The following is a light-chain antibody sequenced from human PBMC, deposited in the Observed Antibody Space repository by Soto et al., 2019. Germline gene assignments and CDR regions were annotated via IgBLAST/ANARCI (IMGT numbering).Light chain of an antibody. CDR1: QTVSSN. CDR3: QQYHNWPPQYT. Sequence: EIVMTQSPATLSVSPGERATLSCRASQTVSSNLAWYQQKPGQAPRLLIHGASTRATGVPARFSGSGSGTEFTLTFTSLQSEDFAVYYCQQYHNWPPQYTFVQGTKLQIK. CDR2: GAS. V-gene: IGKV3-15*01. J-gene: IGKJ2*01.